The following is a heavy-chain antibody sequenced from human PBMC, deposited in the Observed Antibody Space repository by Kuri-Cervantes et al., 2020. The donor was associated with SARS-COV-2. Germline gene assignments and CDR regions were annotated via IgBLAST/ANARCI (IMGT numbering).Heavy chain of an antibody. CDR2: ISYDGTNK. Sequence: GGSLRLSCAASGFTFSSYAMHWVRQAPGKGLEWVALISYDGTNKFYADSVKGRFTISRDNSRNTLYLQMNSLRAEDTAVFYCARPDCTINGVCFMYVWGQGTTVTVSS. D-gene: IGHD2-8*01. V-gene: IGHV3-30-3*01. CDR1: GFTFSSYA. J-gene: IGHJ6*02. CDR3: ARPDCTINGVCFMYV.